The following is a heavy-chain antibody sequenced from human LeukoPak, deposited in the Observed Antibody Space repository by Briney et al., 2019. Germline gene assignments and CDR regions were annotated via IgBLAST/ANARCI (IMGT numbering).Heavy chain of an antibody. CDR2: IYYSGRT. D-gene: IGHD2/OR15-2a*01. CDR3: ARRGFYFYGMDV. Sequence: SETLSLTCTVSGGSISSYYWSWVRQPPGKGLGWIGYIYYSGRTNYTPSLKSRVTISVDTSKNQFSLKLSSVTAADTAVYYCARRGFYFYGMDVWGQGTTVTVSS. CDR1: GGSISSYY. J-gene: IGHJ6*02. V-gene: IGHV4-59*08.